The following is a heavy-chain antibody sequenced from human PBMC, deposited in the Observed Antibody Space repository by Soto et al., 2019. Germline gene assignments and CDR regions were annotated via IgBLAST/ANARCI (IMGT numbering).Heavy chain of an antibody. D-gene: IGHD6-19*01. Sequence: EVQLVESGGGLVQPGGSLRLSCAASGFTFSSYWMSWVRQAPGKGLEWVATIKEDGSEKYYVDSVKGRFTISRDNAKNSLYLQMNSLRDEDTAVYYCARDGSGWGFFDYWGQGTLVTVSS. V-gene: IGHV3-7*01. CDR3: ARDGSGWGFFDY. J-gene: IGHJ4*02. CDR1: GFTFSSYW. CDR2: IKEDGSEK.